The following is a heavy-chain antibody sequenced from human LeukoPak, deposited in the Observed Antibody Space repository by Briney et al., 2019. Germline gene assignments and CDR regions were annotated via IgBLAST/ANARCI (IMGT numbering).Heavy chain of an antibody. CDR1: GFTFSSYA. Sequence: GGSLRLSCAASGFTFSSYAMSWVRQAPGKGLEWVSYISSSGSTIYYADSVKGRFTISRDNAKNSLYLQMNSLRAEDTAVYYCARDLEYAFDIWGQGTMVTVSS. CDR3: ARDLEYAFDI. CDR2: ISSSGSTI. J-gene: IGHJ3*02. V-gene: IGHV3-48*03.